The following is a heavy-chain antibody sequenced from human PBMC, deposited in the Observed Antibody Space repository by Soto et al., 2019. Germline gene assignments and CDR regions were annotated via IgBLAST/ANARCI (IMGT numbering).Heavy chain of an antibody. CDR3: ATTNWNHNWFDP. J-gene: IGHJ5*02. CDR2: INHRGST. V-gene: IGHV4-34*01. D-gene: IGHD1-1*01. Sequence: LSLTCAVFGGSFSGYYWSWIRQPPGKGLEWIGDINHRGSTNYNPSLKSRVTISVDTSKNQFSLKLSSVTASDTAVYFCATTNWNHNWFDPWGQGTLVTVSS. CDR1: GGSFSGYY.